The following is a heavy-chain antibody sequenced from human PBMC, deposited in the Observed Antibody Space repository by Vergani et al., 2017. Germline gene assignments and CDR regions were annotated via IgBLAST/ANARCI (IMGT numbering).Heavy chain of an antibody. V-gene: IGHV4-61*02. CDR1: GGSISSGSYY. J-gene: IGHJ3*02. CDR2: IYTSGST. CDR3: ARAQNIVVVPAASSGAFDI. Sequence: QVQLQESGPGLVKPSQTLSLTCTVSGGSISSGSYYWSWIRQPAGKGLEWIGRIYTSGSTNYNPSLKSRVTMSVDTSKNQFSLKLSSVTAADTAVYYCARAQNIVVVPAASSGAFDIWGQGTVVTVSS. D-gene: IGHD2-2*01.